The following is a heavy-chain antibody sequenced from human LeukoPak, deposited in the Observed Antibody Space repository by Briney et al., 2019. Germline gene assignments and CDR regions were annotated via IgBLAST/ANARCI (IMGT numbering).Heavy chain of an antibody. J-gene: IGHJ3*02. V-gene: IGHV3-7*01. CDR3: ARSMYSGSYGAFDI. CDR2: IKQDGSEK. D-gene: IGHD1-26*01. CDR1: GFTFSSYW. Sequence: GGSLRLSCAASGFTFSSYWMSWVRQAPGKGLEWVANIKQDGSEKYYVDSVKGRFTISRDNAKNSLYLQMNSLRAEDTAVYYCARSMYSGSYGAFDIWGQGTMATVSS.